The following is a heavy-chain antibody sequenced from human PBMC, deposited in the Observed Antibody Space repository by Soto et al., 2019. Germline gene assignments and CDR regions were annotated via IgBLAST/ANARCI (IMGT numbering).Heavy chain of an antibody. CDR2: ISRSGDSS. D-gene: IGHD2-2*03. V-gene: IGHV3-23*01. CDR1: GFTFSSYG. CDR3: AKVGIGMFSHKHHFDH. Sequence: EVQLLDSGGDLAQPGGSLRLSCTASGFTFSSYGMAWVRQAPGKGLEWVSAISRSGDSSYYADSVKDRFTISRDNPTNTLYLQMNNLRAEDTAVYYCAKVGIGMFSHKHHFDHWGQGTQVTVSS. J-gene: IGHJ4*02.